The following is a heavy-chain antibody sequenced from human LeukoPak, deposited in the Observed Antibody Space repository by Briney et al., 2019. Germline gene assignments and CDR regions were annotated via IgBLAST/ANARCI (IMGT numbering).Heavy chain of an antibody. CDR3: ARAGGSGSYYAWYFDY. J-gene: IGHJ4*02. Sequence: PGGSLRLSCAAPGFTFSDYYMSWIRQAPGKGLEWVSYISSSGSTIYYADSVKGRFTISRDNAKNSLYLQMNSLRAEDTAVYYCARAGGSGSYYAWYFDYWGQGTLVTVPS. CDR2: ISSSGSTI. CDR1: GFTFSDYY. V-gene: IGHV3-11*01. D-gene: IGHD3-10*01.